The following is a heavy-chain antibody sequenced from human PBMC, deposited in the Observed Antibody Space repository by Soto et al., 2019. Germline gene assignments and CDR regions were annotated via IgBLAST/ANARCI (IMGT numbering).Heavy chain of an antibody. J-gene: IGHJ4*02. CDR1: GGTFSSYA. D-gene: IGHD6-19*01. CDR2: IIPIFGTA. V-gene: IGHV1-69*12. CDR3: ARDRGYSSGRPTNYFDY. Sequence: QVQLVQSGAEVKKPGSSVKVSCKASGGTFSSYAISWVRQAPGQGLEWMGGIIPIFGTANYAQKFQGRVTITADESTSTAYMELSSLRSEDTAVYYCARDRGYSSGRPTNYFDYWGQGPLVTVSS.